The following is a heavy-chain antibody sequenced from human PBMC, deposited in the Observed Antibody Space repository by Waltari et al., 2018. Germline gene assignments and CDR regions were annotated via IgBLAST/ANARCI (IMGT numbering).Heavy chain of an antibody. D-gene: IGHD6-19*01. CDR3: ASWDFGSGYFDY. CDR1: GGHISSYY. V-gene: IGHV4-59*01. J-gene: IGHJ4*02. Sequence: QVTLQESGPGLVKPSETLSLTCPVTGGHISSYYWSWIRQPPGKGLEWIGYIYYSGSTNYNPSHKSRVTISVDTSKNQFALKLSSVTAADTAVYYCASWDFGSGYFDYWGQGTLVTVSS. CDR2: IYYSGST.